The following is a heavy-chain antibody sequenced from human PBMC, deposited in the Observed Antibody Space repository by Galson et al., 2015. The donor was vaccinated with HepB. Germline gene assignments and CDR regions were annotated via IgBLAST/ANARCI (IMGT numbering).Heavy chain of an antibody. CDR2: IWYDGSNK. Sequence: MHWVRQAPGKGLEWVAVIWYDGSNKYYADSVKGRFTISRDNSKNTLYLQMNSLRAEDTAVYYCARGGTVTYYTHFDYWGQGTLVTVSS. V-gene: IGHV3-33*01. D-gene: IGHD4-11*01. CDR3: ARGGTVTYYTHFDY. J-gene: IGHJ4*02.